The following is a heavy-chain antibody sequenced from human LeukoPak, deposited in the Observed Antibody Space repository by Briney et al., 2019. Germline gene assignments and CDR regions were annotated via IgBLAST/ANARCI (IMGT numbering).Heavy chain of an antibody. J-gene: IGHJ2*01. CDR3: ARGNSNGWLFWYFDL. V-gene: IGHV4-39*07. Sequence: PSETLSLTCTVSGGSISSSSYYWGWIRQPPGKGLGYIGSIYYAGSSYYNPSLKSRLTTSVDTSKNQFSLRLNSVTAADTAVYFCARGNSNGWLFWYFDLWGRGTLVTVAS. D-gene: IGHD6-19*01. CDR2: IYYAGSS. CDR1: GGSISSSSYY.